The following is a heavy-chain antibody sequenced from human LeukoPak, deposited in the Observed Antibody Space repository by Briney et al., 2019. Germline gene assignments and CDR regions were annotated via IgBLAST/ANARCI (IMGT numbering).Heavy chain of an antibody. CDR3: AGVLPCSGGSCYSFDP. CDR1: GYTFTGYY. CDR2: INPNSGGT. J-gene: IGHJ5*02. D-gene: IGHD2-15*01. V-gene: IGHV1-2*02. Sequence: PGASVKVSCKASGYTFTGYYMHWVRQAPGQGLEWMGWINPNSGGTNYAQKFQGRVTMTRDTSISTAYMELSRLRSDDTAVYYCAGVLPCSGGSCYSFDPWGQGTLVTVSS.